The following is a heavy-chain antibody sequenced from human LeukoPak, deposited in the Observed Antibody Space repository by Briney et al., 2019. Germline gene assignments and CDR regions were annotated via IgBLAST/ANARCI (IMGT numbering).Heavy chain of an antibody. CDR3: ARVATSTKYGDRHFDY. CDR2: IYSGGST. D-gene: IGHD2-21*02. V-gene: IGHV3-53*01. CDR1: GFTVSSNY. Sequence: PGGSLRLSCAASGFTVSSNYMSWVRQAPGKGLEWVSVIYSGGSTYYADSVKGRFTISRDNSKNTLYLQMNSLRAEDTAVYYCARVATSTKYGDRHFDYWGQGTLVTVSS. J-gene: IGHJ4*02.